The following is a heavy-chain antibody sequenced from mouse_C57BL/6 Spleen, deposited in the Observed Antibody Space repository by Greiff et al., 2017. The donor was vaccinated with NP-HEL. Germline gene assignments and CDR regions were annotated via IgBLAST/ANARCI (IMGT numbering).Heavy chain of an antibody. CDR1: GYTFTSYW. J-gene: IGHJ2*01. CDR2: IDPSDSET. V-gene: IGHV1-52*01. D-gene: IGHD2-4*01. Sequence: QVHVKQPGAELVRPGSSVKLSCKASGYTFTSYWMHWVKQRPIQGLEWIGNIDPSDSETHYNQKFKDKATLTVDKSSSTAYMQLSSLTSEDSAVYYCARRDYDRAFDYWGQGTTRTVSS. CDR3: ARRDYDRAFDY.